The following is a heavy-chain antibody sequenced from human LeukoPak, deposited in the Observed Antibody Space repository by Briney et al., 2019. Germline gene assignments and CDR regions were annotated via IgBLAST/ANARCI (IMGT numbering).Heavy chain of an antibody. Sequence: PGGSLRLSCAASGFTFSSYSMNWVRQAPGKGLEWVSSISSSSSYIYYADSVKGRFTISRDNAKNSLYLQMNSLRAEDTAVYYCARETPTPDYYDSSGHLDAFDIWGQGTMVTVSS. V-gene: IGHV3-21*01. D-gene: IGHD3-22*01. CDR3: ARETPTPDYYDSSGHLDAFDI. J-gene: IGHJ3*02. CDR2: ISSSSSYI. CDR1: GFTFSSYS.